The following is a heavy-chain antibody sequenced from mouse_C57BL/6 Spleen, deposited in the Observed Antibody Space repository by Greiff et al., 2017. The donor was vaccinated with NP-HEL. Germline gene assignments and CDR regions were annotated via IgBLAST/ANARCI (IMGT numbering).Heavy chain of an antibody. Sequence: VQLQQPGAELVMPGASVKLSCKASGYTFTSYWMHWVKQRPGQGLEWIGEIDPSDSSTNYNQKFKGKSTLTVDKSSSPAYMQLSSLTSDDSAVYYCASSGGYPYYAMDYWGQGTSVTVSS. CDR1: GYTFTSYW. J-gene: IGHJ4*01. CDR2: IDPSDSST. CDR3: ASSGGYPYYAMDY. D-gene: IGHD2-2*01. V-gene: IGHV1-69*01.